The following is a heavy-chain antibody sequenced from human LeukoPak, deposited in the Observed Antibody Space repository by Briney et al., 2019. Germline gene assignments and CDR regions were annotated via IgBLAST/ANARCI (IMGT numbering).Heavy chain of an antibody. Sequence: PGGSLRLSCPASGVIISSYAMSWVRQAPGKGLEWVSAINGRGDNTYYADFVKGRFTISRDNSKSTVYLQMNSLRTEDRDVYYCAKDRVSPGFNWFDPWGQGNLVTVSS. J-gene: IGHJ5*02. CDR2: INGRGDNT. D-gene: IGHD2/OR15-2a*01. V-gene: IGHV3-23*01. CDR3: AKDRVSPGFNWFDP. CDR1: GVIISSYA.